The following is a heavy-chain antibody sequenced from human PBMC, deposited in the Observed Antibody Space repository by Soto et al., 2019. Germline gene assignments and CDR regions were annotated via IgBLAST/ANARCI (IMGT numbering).Heavy chain of an antibody. CDR2: ISPDGRTI. J-gene: IGHJ4*02. D-gene: IGHD3-10*01. V-gene: IGHV3-74*01. CDR1: GFTLSSHW. CDR3: ASAGAYRFGY. Sequence: EVQLVESGGGLVQPGGSLRLSCAASGFTLSSHWVHWVRQAPGKGLMWVSRISPDGRTINYADSVKGRFTISRDNANNCVYVQMNSLRAEDTAVYYCASAGAYRFGYWVQGALVTVAS.